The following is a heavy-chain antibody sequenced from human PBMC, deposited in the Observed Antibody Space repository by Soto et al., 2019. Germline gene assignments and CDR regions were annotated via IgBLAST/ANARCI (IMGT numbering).Heavy chain of an antibody. CDR1: GFTFSSYS. J-gene: IGHJ4*02. D-gene: IGHD1-26*01. Sequence: GGSLRLSCAASGFTFSSYSMNWVRQAPGKGLEWVSSISSSSSYIYYAGSVKGRFTISRDNAKNSLYLQMNSLRAEDTAVYYCARAYSGSYYSTHWGQGTLVTVSS. CDR3: ARAYSGSYYSTH. V-gene: IGHV3-21*01. CDR2: ISSSSSYI.